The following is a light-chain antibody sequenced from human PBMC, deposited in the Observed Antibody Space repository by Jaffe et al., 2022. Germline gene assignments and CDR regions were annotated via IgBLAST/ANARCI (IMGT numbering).Light chain of an antibody. CDR3: QAWDSSTVV. CDR2: QDT. J-gene: IGLJ2*01. Sequence: SYELTQPPSVSVSPGQTASISCSGDKLGSKYSCWYQQKPGQSPVLVIYQDTKRPSGIPERFSGSYSGNTATLTISGTQAMDEADYYCQAWDSSTVVFGGGTKLTVL. CDR1: KLGSKY. V-gene: IGLV3-1*01.